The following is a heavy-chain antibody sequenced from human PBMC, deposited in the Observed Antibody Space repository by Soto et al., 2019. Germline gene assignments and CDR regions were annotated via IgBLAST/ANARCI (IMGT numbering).Heavy chain of an antibody. CDR3: ARRVERWLLNLWHDAFDI. Sequence: PXESLKISCKGSGYSFTSYWIGWVRQMPGKGLEWMGIIYPGDSDTGYSPSFQGQVTISADKSISTAYLQWSSLKASDTAMYYCARRVERWLLNLWHDAFDIWGQGTMVTVPS. V-gene: IGHV5-51*01. CDR1: GYSFTSYW. CDR2: IYPGDSDT. D-gene: IGHD2-15*01. J-gene: IGHJ3*02.